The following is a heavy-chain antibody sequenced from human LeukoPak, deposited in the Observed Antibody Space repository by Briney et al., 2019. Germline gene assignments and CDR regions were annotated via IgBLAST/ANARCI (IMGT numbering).Heavy chain of an antibody. CDR3: ARPGYCSGGSCYSSYYYYGMDV. D-gene: IGHD2-15*01. CDR1: GGSISRYH. V-gene: IGHV3-21*01. J-gene: IGHJ6*02. Sequence: SSETLSLTCTVSGGSISRYHWSWVRQAPGKGLEWVSSISSSSSYIYYADSVKGRFTISRDNAKNSLYLQMNSLRAEDTAVYYCARPGYCSGGSCYSSYYYYGMDVWGQGTTVTVSS. CDR2: ISSSSSYI.